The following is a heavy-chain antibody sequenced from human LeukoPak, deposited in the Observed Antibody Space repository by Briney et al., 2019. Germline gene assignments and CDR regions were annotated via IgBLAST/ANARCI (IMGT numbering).Heavy chain of an antibody. V-gene: IGHV4-31*03. CDR1: GGSISSGGYY. D-gene: IGHD3-10*01. J-gene: IGHJ3*02. Sequence: SQTLSLTCTVSGGSISSGGYYWSWIRQHPGKGLEWIGYIYYSGSTYYNPSLKSRVTISVDTSKNQFSLKLSSVTAVDTAVYYCAREPALLRFEDAFDIWGQGTMVTVSS. CDR3: AREPALLRFEDAFDI. CDR2: IYYSGST.